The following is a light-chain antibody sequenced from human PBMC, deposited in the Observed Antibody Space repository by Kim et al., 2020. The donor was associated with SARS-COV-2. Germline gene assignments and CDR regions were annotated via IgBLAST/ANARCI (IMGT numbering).Light chain of an antibody. CDR2: ATS. CDR1: QGVGNY. J-gene: IGKJ1*01. CDR3: QKYNSAPQT. V-gene: IGKV1-27*01. Sequence: ASVGDRGPITCRASQGVGNYLAWYQQKPGKAPKLLIYATSALHSGVPSRFSGSGSGTDFTLTISSLQPEDVATYYCQKYNSAPQTFGQGTKVDIK.